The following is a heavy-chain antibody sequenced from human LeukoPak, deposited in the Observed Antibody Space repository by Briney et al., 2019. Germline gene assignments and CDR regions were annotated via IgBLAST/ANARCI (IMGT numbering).Heavy chain of an antibody. CDR3: ARAVTVVTRGGLVFDY. Sequence: GSLRLSCAASGFTFSSYSMNWVRQAPGKGLEWVSYISSSSNTIYYADSVKGRFTISRDNAKNSLFLQMNSLRDEDTSVYYCARAVTVVTRGGLVFDYWGQGTLVAVSS. CDR2: ISSSSNTI. J-gene: IGHJ4*02. V-gene: IGHV3-48*02. CDR1: GFTFSSYS. D-gene: IGHD2-21*02.